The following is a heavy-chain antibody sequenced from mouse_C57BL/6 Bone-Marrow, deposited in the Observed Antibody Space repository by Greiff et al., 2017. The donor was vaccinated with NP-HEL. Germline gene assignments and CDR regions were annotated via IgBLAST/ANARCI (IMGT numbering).Heavy chain of an antibody. CDR3: ARSAYYGLYYAMDY. J-gene: IGHJ4*01. CDR1: GFTFSDYG. V-gene: IGHV5-17*01. Sequence: EVKLVESGGGLVKPGGSLKLSCAASGFTFSDYGMHWVRQAPEKGLEWVAYISSGSSTIYYADTVKGRFTISRDNATNTLFLQMTSLRSEDTAMYYCARSAYYGLYYAMDYWGQGTSVTVSS. D-gene: IGHD2-10*01. CDR2: ISSGSSTI.